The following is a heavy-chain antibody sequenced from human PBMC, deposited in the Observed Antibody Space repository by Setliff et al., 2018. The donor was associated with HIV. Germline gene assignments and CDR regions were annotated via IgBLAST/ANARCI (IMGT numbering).Heavy chain of an antibody. D-gene: IGHD3-22*01. Sequence: GESLKLSCKGSGYSFTKYGIDWVRQRPGKGGEWMGFIYPGGSDTRYSPSFHAQVTISTDKSISTAYLPWGSLKASDTAMYYCARRPNGYSSSGYVYWHFDLWGRGTLVTVSS. CDR1: GYSFTKYG. J-gene: IGHJ2*01. CDR3: ARRPNGYSSSGYVYWHFDL. V-gene: IGHV5-51*01. CDR2: IYPGGSDT.